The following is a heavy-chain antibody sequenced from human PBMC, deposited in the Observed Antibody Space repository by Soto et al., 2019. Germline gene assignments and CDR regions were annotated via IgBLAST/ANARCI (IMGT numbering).Heavy chain of an antibody. Sequence: SETLSLTCAVSGGSISSSNWWSWVRQPPGKGLEWIGEIYHSGSTNYNPSLKSRVTISVDKSKNQFSLKLSSVTAADTAVYYCAREYYYDSSGYGMDVWGQGTTVTVSS. CDR1: GGSISSSNW. CDR2: IYHSGST. D-gene: IGHD3-22*01. V-gene: IGHV4-4*02. J-gene: IGHJ6*02. CDR3: AREYYYDSSGYGMDV.